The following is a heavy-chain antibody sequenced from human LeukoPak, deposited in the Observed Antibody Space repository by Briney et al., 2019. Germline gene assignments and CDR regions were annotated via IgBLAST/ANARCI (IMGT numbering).Heavy chain of an antibody. CDR3: ARDGDENSSSWSWFDP. Sequence: ASVKVSCKASGNTFTNYYMHWVRQAPGQGLEWMGIINPSAGITTYAQKFQGRVTMTRDTSTSTVYMELSSLRSEDTAVYYCARDGDENSSSWSWFDPWGQGTLVTVSS. CDR2: INPSAGIT. CDR1: GNTFTNYY. J-gene: IGHJ5*02. D-gene: IGHD6-13*01. V-gene: IGHV1-46*01.